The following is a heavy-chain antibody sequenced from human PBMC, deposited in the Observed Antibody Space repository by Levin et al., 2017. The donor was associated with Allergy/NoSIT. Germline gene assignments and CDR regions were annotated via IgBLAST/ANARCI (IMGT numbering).Heavy chain of an antibody. J-gene: IGHJ4*02. Sequence: GGSLRLSCVASGFIFSSYGMHWVRQAPGKGLEWVAVIWYDGSNKYYADSVKGRFTISRDDSKNTLYLQMNNLRAQDTAVYYCARDLFSNSWYRGSSFDYWGLGTLVTVSS. CDR1: GFIFSSYG. V-gene: IGHV3-33*01. CDR2: IWYDGSNK. D-gene: IGHD6-13*01. CDR3: ARDLFSNSWYRGSSFDY.